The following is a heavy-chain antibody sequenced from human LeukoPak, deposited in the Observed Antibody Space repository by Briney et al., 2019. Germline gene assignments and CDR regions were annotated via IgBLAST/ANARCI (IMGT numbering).Heavy chain of an antibody. CDR1: GYTFTGYY. D-gene: IGHD2-2*02. CDR2: INPNSGGT. V-gene: IGHV1-2*02. CDR3: ALAVSLYCSSTSCYKSNKDYFDY. Sequence: GASVKVSCKASGYTFTGYYMHWVRQAPGQGLEWMGWINPNSGGTNYAQKFQGRVTMTRDTSISTAYMELSRLRSDDTAVYYCALAVSLYCSSTSCYKSNKDYFDYWGQGTLVTVSS. J-gene: IGHJ4*02.